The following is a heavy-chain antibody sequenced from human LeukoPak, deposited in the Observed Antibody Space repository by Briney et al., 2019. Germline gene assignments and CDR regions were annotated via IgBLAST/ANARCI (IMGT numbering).Heavy chain of an antibody. J-gene: IGHJ4*02. D-gene: IGHD3-10*01. CDR3: ARDRSGSGSYSYDN. Sequence: GRSLRLSCAASGFSVSSNYMSWVRQAPGKGLEWVSVIFSGGSTYFADSVKGRFTISRDNSKNTLYLQMNSLRAEDTAVYYCARDRSGSGSYSYDNWGQGTLVTVSS. CDR2: IFSGGST. V-gene: IGHV3-66*01. CDR1: GFSVSSNY.